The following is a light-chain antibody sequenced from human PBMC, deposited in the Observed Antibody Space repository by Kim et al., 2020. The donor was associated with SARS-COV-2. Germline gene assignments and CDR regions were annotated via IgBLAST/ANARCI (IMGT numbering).Light chain of an antibody. V-gene: IGLV3-21*04. J-gene: IGLJ3*02. CDR1: NIGRKS. CDR3: KVWDSSSDHPV. CDR2: YDS. Sequence: SYELTQPPSVSVAPGKTARITCGGNNIGRKSVHWYQQKPGQAPVLVIYYDSDRPSGIPERFSGSNSGNTATLTISRVEAGDEADYYCKVWDSSSDHPVFG.